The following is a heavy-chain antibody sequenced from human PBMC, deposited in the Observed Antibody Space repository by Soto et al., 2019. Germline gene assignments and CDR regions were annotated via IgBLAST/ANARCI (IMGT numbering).Heavy chain of an antibody. Sequence: PSETLSLTCTVSGGYISSSSYYWGWIRQPPGKGLEWIGSIYYSGSTYYNPSLKSRVTISVDTSKNQFSLKLSSVTAADTAVYYCASLKDSSGYYRGFDYWGQGTLVTVSS. CDR1: GGYISSSSYY. J-gene: IGHJ4*02. D-gene: IGHD3-22*01. V-gene: IGHV4-39*01. CDR3: ASLKDSSGYYRGFDY. CDR2: IYYSGST.